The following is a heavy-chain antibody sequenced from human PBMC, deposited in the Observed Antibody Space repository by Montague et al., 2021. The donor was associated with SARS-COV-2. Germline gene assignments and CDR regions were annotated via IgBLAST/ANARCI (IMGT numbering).Heavy chain of an antibody. V-gene: IGHV4-39*01. CDR2: LHCAGSA. CDR1: GGSFSSGDSY. D-gene: IGHD6-13*01. CDR3: VATYNGNWYYFDY. Sequence: SETLSLTCSVSGGSFSSGDSYWGWLRQAPGKGLEWIGDLHCAGSAYYXPSLRSRVTISADTSKNQFSLKLNSVTAADTAVYYCVATYNGNWYYFDYWGQGTLVTVSP. J-gene: IGHJ4*02.